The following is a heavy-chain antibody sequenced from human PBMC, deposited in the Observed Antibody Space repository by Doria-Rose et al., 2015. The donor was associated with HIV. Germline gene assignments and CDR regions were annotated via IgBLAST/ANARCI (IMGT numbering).Heavy chain of an antibody. J-gene: IGHJ4*02. V-gene: IGHV2-26*01. Sequence: QVTLKESGPVLVKPTETLTLTCTVSGVSLSSPGMGVSWIRQPPGKALEWLANILSDDERSSKPSLKSRLTISRGTSKSQVVLTMTDMDPVDTATYYCARIKSSRWYHKYYFDFWGQGTLVIVSA. CDR1: GVSLSSPGMG. CDR2: ILSDDER. D-gene: IGHD6-13*01. CDR3: ARIKSSRWYHKYYFDF.